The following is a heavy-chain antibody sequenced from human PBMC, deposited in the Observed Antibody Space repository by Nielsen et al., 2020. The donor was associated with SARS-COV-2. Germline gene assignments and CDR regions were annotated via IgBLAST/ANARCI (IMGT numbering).Heavy chain of an antibody. Sequence: SETLSLTCTVSGGSISSGDYYWSWIRQPPGKGLEWIGYIYYSGSTNYNPSLKSRVTISVDTSKNQFSLKLSSVTAADTAVYYCARGTVTQQYNWFDPWGQGTLVTVSS. CDR3: ARGTVTQQYNWFDP. V-gene: IGHV4-61*08. D-gene: IGHD1/OR15-1a*01. CDR2: IYYSGST. CDR1: GGSISSGDYY. J-gene: IGHJ5*02.